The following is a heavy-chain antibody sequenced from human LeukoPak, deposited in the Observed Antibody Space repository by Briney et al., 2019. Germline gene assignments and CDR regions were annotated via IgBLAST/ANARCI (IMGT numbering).Heavy chain of an antibody. D-gene: IGHD5-18*01. CDR2: ISWNSGSI. V-gene: IGHV3-9*01. CDR3: AKDKGYSYGFLSYVDY. CDR1: GFTFSSYA. Sequence: PGGSLRLSCAASGFTFSSYAMSWVRQAPGKGLEWVSGISWNSGSIGYADSVKGRFTISRDNAKNSLYLQMNSLRAEDTALYYCAKDKGYSYGFLSYVDYWGQGTLVTVSS. J-gene: IGHJ4*02.